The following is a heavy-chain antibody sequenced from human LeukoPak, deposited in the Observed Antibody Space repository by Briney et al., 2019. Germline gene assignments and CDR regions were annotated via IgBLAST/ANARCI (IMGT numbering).Heavy chain of an antibody. V-gene: IGHV3-30*04. D-gene: IGHD3-22*01. CDR1: GFTFSSYA. Sequence: GGSLRLSCAASGFTFSSYAMHWVRQAPGKGLEWVAVISYDGSNKYYADSVKGRFTISRDNSKNTLYLQMNSLRAEDTAVYYCAKGDQVMGDYYDSSGYIDYWGQGTLVTVSS. CDR3: AKGDQVMGDYYDSSGYIDY. CDR2: ISYDGSNK. J-gene: IGHJ4*02.